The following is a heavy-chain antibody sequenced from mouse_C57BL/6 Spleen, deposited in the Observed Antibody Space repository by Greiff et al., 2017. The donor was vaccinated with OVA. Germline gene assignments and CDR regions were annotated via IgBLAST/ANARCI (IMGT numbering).Heavy chain of an antibody. CDR1: GYTFTDYE. V-gene: IGHV1-15*01. Sequence: QVQLQQSGAELVRPGASVTLSCKASGYTFTDYEMHWVKQTPVHGLEWIGAIDPETGGTAYNQKFKGKAILTADKSSSTAYMELRSLTSEDSAVYYCTRGDGSRDFDVWGTGTTVTVSS. CDR3: TRGDGSRDFDV. J-gene: IGHJ1*03. CDR2: IDPETGGT. D-gene: IGHD1-1*01.